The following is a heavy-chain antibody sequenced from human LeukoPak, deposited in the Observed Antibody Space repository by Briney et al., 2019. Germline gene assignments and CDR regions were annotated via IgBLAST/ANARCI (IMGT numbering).Heavy chain of an antibody. J-gene: IGHJ6*03. V-gene: IGHV4-34*01. Sequence: PSETLSLTCGVYGGSFSGCYWSWIRQPPGKGLEWIGEINHSGSTNYNPSLKSRVTISVDTSKNQFSLKLSSVTAADTAVYYCAKGGGGSGSYRSGYYYMDVWGKGTTVTFSS. CDR2: INHSGST. CDR1: GGSFSGCY. D-gene: IGHD3-10*01. CDR3: AKGGGGSGSYRSGYYYMDV.